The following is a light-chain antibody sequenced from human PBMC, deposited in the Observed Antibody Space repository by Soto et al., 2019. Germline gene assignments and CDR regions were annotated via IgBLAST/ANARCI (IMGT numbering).Light chain of an antibody. J-gene: IGKJ5*01. V-gene: IGKV1-27*01. CDR2: AAS. CDR3: QRYKAAHHT. Sequence: DMQMTQSPSPLSSSLGDRGAITCRASQAISNSLAWYQQKPGKPPQLLISAASTLQPGVPSRFRGSGSGTEFTLTIRGLQPEDRATYYCQRYKAAHHTFGQGTRVEI. CDR1: QAISNS.